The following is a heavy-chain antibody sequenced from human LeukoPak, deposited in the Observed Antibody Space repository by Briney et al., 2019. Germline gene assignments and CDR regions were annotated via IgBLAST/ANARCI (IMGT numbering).Heavy chain of an antibody. CDR2: ISSSSSYI. CDR3: AKDPMPMTTVTTGFDY. D-gene: IGHD4-17*01. CDR1: GFTFSSYS. Sequence: GGSLRLSCAASGFTFSSYSMNWVRQAPGKGLEWVSSISSSSSYIYYADSVKGRFTISRDNAKNSLYLQMNSQRAEDTALYYCAKDPMPMTTVTTGFDYWGQGTLVTVSS. V-gene: IGHV3-21*04. J-gene: IGHJ4*02.